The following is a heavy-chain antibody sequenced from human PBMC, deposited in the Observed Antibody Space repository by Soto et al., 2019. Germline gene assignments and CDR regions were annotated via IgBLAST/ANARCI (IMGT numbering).Heavy chain of an antibody. CDR2: INHSGST. V-gene: IGHV4-34*01. Sequence: QVQLQQWGAGLLKPSETLSLTCAVYGGSFSGYYWTWIRQPPGTGLEWIGEINHSGSTNYKPSLKSRVTLSVDTSKSQFSLKLTPVTAADTAVYYCARDKITGLFDYWGQGTLVTVSS. D-gene: IGHD2-8*02. CDR1: GGSFSGYY. CDR3: ARDKITGLFDY. J-gene: IGHJ4*02.